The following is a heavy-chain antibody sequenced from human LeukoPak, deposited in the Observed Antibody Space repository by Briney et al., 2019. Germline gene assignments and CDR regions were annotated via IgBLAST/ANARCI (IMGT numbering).Heavy chain of an antibody. CDR1: GDSISSYY. D-gene: IGHD2-8*02. CDR2: MFYSGNT. V-gene: IGHV4-59*01. J-gene: IGHJ2*01. Sequence: SETLSLTCTVSGDSISSYYWSWIRQPPGKGLEWIXXMFYSGNTNYNPSLKSRVTISGDTSKNQFSLKLNSVTAADTAVYYCARVPLGGLLAARYFDLWGRGTLVTVSS. CDR3: ARVPLGGLLAARYFDL.